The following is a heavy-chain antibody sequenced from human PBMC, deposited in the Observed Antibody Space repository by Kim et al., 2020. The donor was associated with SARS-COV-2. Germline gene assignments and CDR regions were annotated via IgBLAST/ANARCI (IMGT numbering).Heavy chain of an antibody. Sequence: GGSLRLSCAASGFTFSSYWMSWVRQAPGKGLEWVANIKQDGSEKYYVDSVKGRFTISRDNAKNSLHLQMNSLRAEDTAVYYCARVPLALNDFWSGYDAFDIWGQGTKVTVSS. CDR2: IKQDGSEK. CDR3: ARVPLALNDFWSGYDAFDI. D-gene: IGHD3-3*01. V-gene: IGHV3-7*01. J-gene: IGHJ3*02. CDR1: GFTFSSYW.